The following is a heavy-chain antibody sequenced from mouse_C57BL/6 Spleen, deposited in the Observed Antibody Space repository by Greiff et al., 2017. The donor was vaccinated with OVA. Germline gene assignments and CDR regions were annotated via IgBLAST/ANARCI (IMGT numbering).Heavy chain of an antibody. CDR2: IYPGDGDT. CDR1: GYAFSSSW. J-gene: IGHJ2*01. D-gene: IGHD3-2*02. CDR3: ARKTAQAYYFDN. Sequence: VQLQQSGPELVKPGASVKISCKASGYAFSSSWMNWVKQRPGKGLEWIGRIYPGDGDTNYNGKFKGKATLTADKSSSTAYMQLSSLTSEDSAVYLGARKTAQAYYFDNWGQGTTLTVAS. V-gene: IGHV1-82*01.